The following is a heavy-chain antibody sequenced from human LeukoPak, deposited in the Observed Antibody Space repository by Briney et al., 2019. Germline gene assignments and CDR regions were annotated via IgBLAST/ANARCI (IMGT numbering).Heavy chain of an antibody. Sequence: GRSLRLSCAASGFTFSSYGMHWVRQAPGKGLEWVGRIKSKADAGTTDYAAPVKGRFTISRDDSKTTLYLQMNSLKTEDTAVYYCATDGGSTGYYGRSDYWGQGTLVTVSS. V-gene: IGHV3-15*01. CDR2: IKSKADAGTT. D-gene: IGHD3-22*01. CDR1: GFTFSSYG. CDR3: ATDGGSTGYYGRSDY. J-gene: IGHJ4*02.